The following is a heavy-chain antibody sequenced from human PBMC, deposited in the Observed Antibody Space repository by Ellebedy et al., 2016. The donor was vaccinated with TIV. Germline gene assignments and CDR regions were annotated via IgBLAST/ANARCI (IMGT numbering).Heavy chain of an antibody. CDR1: GGSISSSSYY. J-gene: IGHJ4*02. Sequence: SETLSLTXTVSGGSISSSSYYWGWIRQPPGKGLEWIGSIYYSGSTYYNPSLKSRVTISVDTSKNQFSLKLSSVTAADTAVYYCARANPVQWLENGGVDYWGQGTLVTVSS. CDR3: ARANPVQWLENGGVDY. CDR2: IYYSGST. D-gene: IGHD6-19*01. V-gene: IGHV4-39*07.